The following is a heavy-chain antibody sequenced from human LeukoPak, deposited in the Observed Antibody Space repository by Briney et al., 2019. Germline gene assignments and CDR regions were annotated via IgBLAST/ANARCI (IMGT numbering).Heavy chain of an antibody. CDR3: AKDLGSYLYDYYYGMDV. V-gene: IGHV3-30*18. D-gene: IGHD2/OR15-2a*01. CDR1: GFTFSSYG. CDR2: ISYDGSNK. Sequence: GGSLRLSCAASGFTFSSYGMHWVRQAPAKGLEWVAVISYDGSNKYYADSVKGRFTISRDNSKNTLYLQMNSLRAEDTAVYYCAKDLGSYLYDYYYGMDVWGQGTTVTVSS. J-gene: IGHJ6*02.